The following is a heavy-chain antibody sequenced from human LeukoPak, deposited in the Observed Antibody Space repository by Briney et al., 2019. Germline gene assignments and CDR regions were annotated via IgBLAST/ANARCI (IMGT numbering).Heavy chain of an antibody. CDR1: GYTLTELS. CDR3: ARGYCSGGSCYPFDY. CDR2: IIPIFGTA. Sequence: PGASVKASCKVSGYTLTELSMHWVRQAPGKGLEWMGGIIPIFGTANYAQKFQGRVTITADESTSTAYMELSSLRSEDTAVYYCARGYCSGGSCYPFDYWGQGTLVTVSS. D-gene: IGHD2-15*01. J-gene: IGHJ4*02. V-gene: IGHV1-69*13.